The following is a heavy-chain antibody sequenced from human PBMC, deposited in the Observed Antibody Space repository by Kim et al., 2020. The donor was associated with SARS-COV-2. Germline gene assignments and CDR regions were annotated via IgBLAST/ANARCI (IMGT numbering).Heavy chain of an antibody. CDR3: ASAASRSIPLNDY. J-gene: IGHJ4*02. Sequence: SETLSLTCAVYGGSFSGYYWSWIRQPPGKGLEWIGEINHSGSTNYNPSLKSRVTISVDTSKNQFSLKLSSVTAADTAVYYCASAASRSIPLNDYWGQGTLVTVAS. CDR2: INHSGST. CDR1: GGSFSGYY. V-gene: IGHV4-34*01. D-gene: IGHD6-25*01.